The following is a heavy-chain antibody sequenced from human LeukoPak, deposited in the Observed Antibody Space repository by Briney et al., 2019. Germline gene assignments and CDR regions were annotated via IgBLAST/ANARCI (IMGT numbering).Heavy chain of an antibody. CDR2: IKGDGSST. V-gene: IGHV3-74*01. CDR3: ARASTTVPNLLDH. J-gene: IGHJ4*02. CDR1: GFTFSSFW. D-gene: IGHD4-17*01. Sequence: GGSLRLSCAASGFTFSSFWMHWVRQAPGKGLVWVARIKGDGSSTIYADSVKGRFTISRDNSKNTLYLQTSSLRAEDTAVYYCARASTTVPNLLDHWGRGTLVTVSS.